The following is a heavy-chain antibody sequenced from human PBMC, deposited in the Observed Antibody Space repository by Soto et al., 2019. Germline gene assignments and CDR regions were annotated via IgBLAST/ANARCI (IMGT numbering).Heavy chain of an antibody. CDR2: IYYSGST. CDR1: GGSISSYY. V-gene: IGHV4-59*08. CDR3: ARHQGKTYFSGGSCYPNWFDP. D-gene: IGHD2-15*01. J-gene: IGHJ5*02. Sequence: QVQLQESGPGLVKPSETLSLTCTVSGGSISSYYWSWIRQPPGKGLEWIGYIYYSGSTNYNPSLKSRVTISVDTSKNQFSLKLSSVTAADTAVYYCARHQGKTYFSGGSCYPNWFDPWGQGTLVTVSS.